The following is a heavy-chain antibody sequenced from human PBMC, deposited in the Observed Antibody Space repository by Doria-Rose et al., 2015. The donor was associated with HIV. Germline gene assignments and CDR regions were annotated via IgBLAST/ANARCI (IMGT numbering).Heavy chain of an antibody. CDR3: ARIKSSRWYHKYYFDF. D-gene: IGHD6-13*01. J-gene: IGHJ4*02. V-gene: IGHV2-26*01. CDR2: TFSDDER. Sequence: QITLKESGPVLVKPTETLTLTCTVSGVSLSSPGMGVSWICQPPGKDLEWLADTFSDDERYYKTSLKSRLTISRGTSKSQVVLTMTDMDPVDTATYYCARIKSSRWYHKYYFDFWGQGTLVIVSA. CDR1: GVSLSSPGMG.